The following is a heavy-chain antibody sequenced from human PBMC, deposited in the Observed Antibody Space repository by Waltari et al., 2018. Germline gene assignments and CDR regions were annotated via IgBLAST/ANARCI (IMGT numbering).Heavy chain of an antibody. Sequence: QVQLVQSGAEVRMPGSSVKVSCEASGGTFNTYAVHWVRQAPGQGPEWMGGIIPILDTTIYAQKFQGRVSFTADESTSTAYMELTSLRFEDTAMYYCAKNGNIMLGATTFRGAFDVWGQGTLVTVSS. D-gene: IGHD1-26*01. CDR2: IIPILDTT. CDR3: AKNGNIMLGATTFRGAFDV. V-gene: IGHV1-69*01. J-gene: IGHJ3*01. CDR1: GGTFNTYA.